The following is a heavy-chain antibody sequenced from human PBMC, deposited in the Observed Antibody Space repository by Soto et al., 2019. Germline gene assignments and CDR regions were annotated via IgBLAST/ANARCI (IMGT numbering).Heavy chain of an antibody. D-gene: IGHD2-21*01. CDR1: GFTFSDYY. CDR3: ASDGTGYYCECYDY. V-gene: IGHV3-11*01. J-gene: IGHJ4*02. Sequence: QVQLVESGGGLVKPGGSLRLSCATSGFTFSDYYMSWIRQAPGKGLEWVSYIGTRGNTKYYADSVRGRFTISRDNAKNSLYLQMNRLRADDTAVYYCASDGTGYYCECYDYWGQGLPVTVSS. CDR2: IGTRGNTK.